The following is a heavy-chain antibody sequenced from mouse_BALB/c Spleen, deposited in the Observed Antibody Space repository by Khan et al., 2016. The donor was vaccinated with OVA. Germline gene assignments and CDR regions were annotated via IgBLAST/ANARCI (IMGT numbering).Heavy chain of an antibody. D-gene: IGHD2-4*01. V-gene: IGHV1S56*01. CDR1: GYTFTTYY. J-gene: IGHJ4*01. Sequence: QVQLKQSGPDLVKPGTSVRISCKASGYTFTTYYIHWVKQRPGQGLEWIGWIFPGNVYTKYNEKFKGKATLTADKSSSTAHKPLSNLTSEDAAVYVCARDDYFVGDAIDYWGRGASVTVSS. CDR3: ARDDYFVGDAIDY. CDR2: IFPGNVYT.